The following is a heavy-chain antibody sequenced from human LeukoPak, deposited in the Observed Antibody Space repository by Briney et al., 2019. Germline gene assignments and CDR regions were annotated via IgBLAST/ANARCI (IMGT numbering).Heavy chain of an antibody. CDR3: ARGESSSQYYYYYYMDV. Sequence: ASVKVSCKASGYTFTSYYMHWVRQAPGQGLEWMGIINPSGGSTSYAQKFQGRVTMTRDMPTSTVYMELSSLRSEDTAVYYCARGESSSQYYYYYYMDVWGKGTTVTVSS. CDR2: INPSGGST. CDR1: GYTFTSYY. J-gene: IGHJ6*03. V-gene: IGHV1-46*01. D-gene: IGHD6-6*01.